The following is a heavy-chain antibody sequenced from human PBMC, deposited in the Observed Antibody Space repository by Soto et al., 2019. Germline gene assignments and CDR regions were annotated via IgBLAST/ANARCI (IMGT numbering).Heavy chain of an antibody. V-gene: IGHV3-23*01. CDR2: ISGSGIST. Sequence: PGGSLRLSCAASGFTFSTYPMSLVRQAPGKGLEWVSGISGSGISTYYTDSVKGRFTISRDNSKNTVFLQMNSLRDEDTAVYYCVKPPVITASYYYYDMDVWGQGTTVTVSS. CDR3: VKPPVITASYYYYDMDV. J-gene: IGHJ6*02. D-gene: IGHD4-4*01. CDR1: GFTFSTYP.